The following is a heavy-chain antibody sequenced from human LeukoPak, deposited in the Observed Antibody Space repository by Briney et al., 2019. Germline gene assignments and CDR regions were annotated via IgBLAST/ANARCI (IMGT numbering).Heavy chain of an antibody. J-gene: IGHJ4*02. CDR3: AREQDVAVAGFDY. CDR1: GYTFTGYY. D-gene: IGHD6-19*01. V-gene: IGHV1-2*02. CDR2: INPNSGGT. Sequence: GASVKVSCKASGYTFTGYYMHWVRQAPGQGLEWMGWINPNSGGTNYAQKFQGRVTMTRGTSISTAYMELSRLRSDDTAVYYCAREQDVAVAGFDYWGQGTLVTVSS.